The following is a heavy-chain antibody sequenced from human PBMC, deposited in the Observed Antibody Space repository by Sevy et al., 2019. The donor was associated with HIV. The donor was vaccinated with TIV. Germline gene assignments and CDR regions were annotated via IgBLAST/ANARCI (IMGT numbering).Heavy chain of an antibody. V-gene: IGHV1-69*13. D-gene: IGHD2-15*01. J-gene: IGHJ4*02. Sequence: ASVKVSCKAYGGTFSSFALSWVRQAPGQGLEWMGGIIPLFGTAKYAQKFQGRVTITADESTSTTYMELSSLRSDDTAVYYCARGGSLRGYCSGGTCYLFDSWGQGTLVTVSS. CDR3: ARGGSLRGYCSGGTCYLFDS. CDR1: GGTFSSFA. CDR2: IIPLFGTA.